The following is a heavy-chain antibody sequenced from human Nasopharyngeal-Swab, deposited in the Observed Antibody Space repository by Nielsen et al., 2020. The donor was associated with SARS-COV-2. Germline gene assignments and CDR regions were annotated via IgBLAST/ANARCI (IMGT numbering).Heavy chain of an antibody. D-gene: IGHD3-16*01. CDR2: MNSDGSRT. Sequence: GALKISCSASGITFSSYWMHWGRQAPGEGLVWVSRMNSDGSRTSYADSVKGRFTISRDNAKNTLYLQMNSLRAEDTAVYYCARVDVHDAFDVWGQGTMVTVSS. CDR3: ARVDVHDAFDV. J-gene: IGHJ3*01. V-gene: IGHV3-74*01. CDR1: GITFSSYW.